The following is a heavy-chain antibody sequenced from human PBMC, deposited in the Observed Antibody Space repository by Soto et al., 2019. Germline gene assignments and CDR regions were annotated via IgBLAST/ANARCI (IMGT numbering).Heavy chain of an antibody. D-gene: IGHD2-2*01. CDR2: IIPIFGTT. V-gene: IGHV1-69*01. CDR1: GGSFTYT. Sequence: QMHLVQSGAEVKKPGSSVKVSCKASGGSFTYTLSWVRQAPGQGLEWMGGIIPIFGTTNYAQKFQGRITMTADESTKTAYMEFSTLRCEDTGGYYCGELPSHGTYGMDGWGQGATGTVSS. CDR3: GELPSHGTYGMDG. J-gene: IGHJ6*02.